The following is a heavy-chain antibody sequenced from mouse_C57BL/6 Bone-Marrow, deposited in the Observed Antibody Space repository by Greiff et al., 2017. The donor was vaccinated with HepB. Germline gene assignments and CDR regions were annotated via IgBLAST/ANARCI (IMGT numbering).Heavy chain of an antibody. Sequence: VQLQQSGAELARPGASVKLSCKASGYTFTSYGISWVKQRTGQGLEWIGEIYPRSGNTYYNEKFKGKATLTADKASSTAYMELRSLTSEDSAVYFCARSRGIWYFDVWGTGTTVTVSS. CDR1: GYTFTSYG. CDR3: ARSRGIWYFDV. CDR2: IYPRSGNT. V-gene: IGHV1-81*01. J-gene: IGHJ1*03.